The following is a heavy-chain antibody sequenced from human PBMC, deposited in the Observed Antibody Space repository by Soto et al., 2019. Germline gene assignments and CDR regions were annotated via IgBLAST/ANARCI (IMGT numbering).Heavy chain of an antibody. CDR2: IYYSGST. D-gene: IGHD2-15*01. Sequence: SETLSLTCSVSGGSISSGYYYWSWIRQPPGKGLEWIGNIYYSGSTYYNPSLKSRVTISVDRSKDQFSLKLSSVTAADTAVYYCAREGISYYYGMDVWGQGTTVTVSS. CDR3: AREGISYYYGMDV. J-gene: IGHJ6*02. CDR1: GGSISSGYYY. V-gene: IGHV4-30-4*01.